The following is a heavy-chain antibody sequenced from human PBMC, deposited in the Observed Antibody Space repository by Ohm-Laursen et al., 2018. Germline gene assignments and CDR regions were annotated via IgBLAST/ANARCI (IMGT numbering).Heavy chain of an antibody. D-gene: IGHD5-18*01. CDR1: GFTFSNYN. CDR2: ISSGSSPV. J-gene: IGHJ4*02. CDR3: VKGPGGYRYGDY. V-gene: IGHV3-48*01. Sequence: SLRLSCAASGFTFSNYNMNWARQAPGKGLEWVSYISSGSSPVYYADSVKGRFTISRDNAKNSLYLQMNSLRAEDTAVYSCVKGPGGYRYGDYWGQGTLVTVSS.